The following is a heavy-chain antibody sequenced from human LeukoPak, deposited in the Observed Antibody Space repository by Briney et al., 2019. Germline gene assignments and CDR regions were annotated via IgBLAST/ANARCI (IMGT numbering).Heavy chain of an antibody. J-gene: IGHJ4*02. CDR3: AGGPGVYCSGGSCWVY. CDR1: GYTFTGYY. Sequence: ASVKVSSQASGYTFTGYYMHWVRQAPGQGLEWMGWINPNSDGTNYAQKFQGRVTMTRDTSISTAYMELSRLRSDDTAVYYCAGGPGVYCSGGSCWVYWGQGTLVTVSS. D-gene: IGHD2-15*01. V-gene: IGHV1-2*02. CDR2: INPNSDGT.